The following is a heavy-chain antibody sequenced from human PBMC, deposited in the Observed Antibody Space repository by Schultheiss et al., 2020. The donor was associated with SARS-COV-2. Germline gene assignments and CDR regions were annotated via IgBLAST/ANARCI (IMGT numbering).Heavy chain of an antibody. CDR1: GGSFSGYY. CDR3: TTEGVADY. CDR2: INHSGST. D-gene: IGHD5-12*01. J-gene: IGHJ4*02. Sequence: SETLSLTCAVYGGSFSGYYWSWLRQPPGKGLEWIGEINHSGSTYYNPSLKSRVTISVDTSKNQFSLKLSSVTAADTAVYYCTTEGVADYWGQGTLVTVSS. V-gene: IGHV4-34*01.